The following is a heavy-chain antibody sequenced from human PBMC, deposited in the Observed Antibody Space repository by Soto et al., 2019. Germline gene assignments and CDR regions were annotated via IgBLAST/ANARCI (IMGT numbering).Heavy chain of an antibody. Sequence: VQVVASGGGLVQPGRSLRLSCAVSGFRFEQYVMHWVRQAPGKGLECVSTVSPTGDTVAYADSVEGRFTVSRDNAKNSLYLQMNSLKGDDTAFYYCIKDAPNGSIDDWGQGTLVTVS. J-gene: IGHJ4*02. V-gene: IGHV3-9*01. D-gene: IGHD3-10*01. CDR3: IKDAPNGSIDD. CDR2: VSPTGDTV. CDR1: GFRFEQYV.